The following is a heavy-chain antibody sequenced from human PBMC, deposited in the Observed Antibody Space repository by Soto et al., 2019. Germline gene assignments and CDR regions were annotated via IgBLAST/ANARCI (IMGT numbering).Heavy chain of an antibody. Sequence: SVKVSCKASGGTFSSYAISWVRQAPGQGLEWMGEIIPIFGTANYAQKFQGRVTITADESTSTAYMELSSLRSEDTAVYYCARAPAGYCSGGSCYEPYYFDYWGQGTLVTVSS. CDR1: GGTFSSYA. CDR2: IIPIFGTA. CDR3: ARAPAGYCSGGSCYEPYYFDY. J-gene: IGHJ4*02. D-gene: IGHD2-15*01. V-gene: IGHV1-69*13.